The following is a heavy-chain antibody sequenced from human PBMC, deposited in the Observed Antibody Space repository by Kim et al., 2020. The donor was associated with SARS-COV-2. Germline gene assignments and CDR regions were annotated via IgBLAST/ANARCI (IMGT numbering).Heavy chain of an antibody. CDR2: ITASGYDS. J-gene: IGHJ2*01. CDR1: GFTFSNNA. D-gene: IGHD3-9*01. Sequence: GGSLRLSCAASGFTFSNNAMAWVRQAPGKGLEWVSAITASGYDSFYAGSVRGRFTISRDNSKNTLYLQMNSLRAEDTAIYYCAKILPYWYFDLWGRGTLVTVSS. CDR3: AKILPYWYFDL. V-gene: IGHV3-23*01.